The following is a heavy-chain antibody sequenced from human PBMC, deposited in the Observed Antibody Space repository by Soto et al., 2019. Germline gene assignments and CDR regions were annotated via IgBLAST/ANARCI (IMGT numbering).Heavy chain of an antibody. J-gene: IGHJ5*02. CDR2: VYYNGFT. V-gene: IGHV4-39*01. CDR3: ARMGDFWSGPGELDP. Sequence: QWHLRESGPELVKPSETLPVTGTVPGGSFTIVNTYWPGFPHSPGKGLGGIGSVYYNGFTYYNPSLKSRVTISVDTSKNQFSLKLTSVTAADTAVYYCARMGDFWSGPGELDPWGQGTLVTVSS. D-gene: IGHD3-3*01. CDR1: GGSFTIVNTY.